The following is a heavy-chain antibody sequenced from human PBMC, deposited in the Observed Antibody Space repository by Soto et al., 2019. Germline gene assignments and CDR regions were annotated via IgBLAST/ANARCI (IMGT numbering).Heavy chain of an antibody. CDR2: TYYRSKWYY. D-gene: IGHD1-26*01. CDR1: GDSVSSNSAG. V-gene: IGHV6-1*01. J-gene: IGHJ4*01. Sequence: SETLSLTCAITGDSVSSNSAGWSWVRQSPSRGLEWLGRTYYRSKWYYEYAVSVRGRITINPDTSKNQYSLQLNSVTPEDTAVYFCARGEQYSGRIFDYWGQGTLVTVSS. CDR3: ARGEQYSGRIFDY.